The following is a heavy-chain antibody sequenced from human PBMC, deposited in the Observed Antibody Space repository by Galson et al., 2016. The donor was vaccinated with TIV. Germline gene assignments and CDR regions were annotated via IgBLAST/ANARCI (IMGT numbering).Heavy chain of an antibody. D-gene: IGHD5-18*01. Sequence: SVKVSCKASGDTISSYVFNWVRLAPGQGLEWMGGIIPLFGTTHYAQKFQGRVTISADESTSTAYMELSSLRSEDTAVFYCATDRNTALDTYHYYYGMDVWGPGTTVTVSS. CDR1: GDTISSYV. J-gene: IGHJ6*02. CDR3: ATDRNTALDTYHYYYGMDV. V-gene: IGHV1-69*13. CDR2: IIPLFGTT.